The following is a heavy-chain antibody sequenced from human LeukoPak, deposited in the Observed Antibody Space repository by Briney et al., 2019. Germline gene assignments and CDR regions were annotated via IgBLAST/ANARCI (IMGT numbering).Heavy chain of an antibody. J-gene: IGHJ4*02. CDR3: AKVRAPSGWFNSDY. D-gene: IGHD6-19*01. Sequence: GGSLRLSCAASGFTFATYAMSWVRQAPGKGLKWVSGITGSGRTTYYADSVKGRFTISRDNSKNTLYLQMNSLRVEDTAAYYCAKVRAPSGWFNSDYWGQGTLVTVCS. CDR1: GFTFATYA. V-gene: IGHV3-23*01. CDR2: ITGSGRTT.